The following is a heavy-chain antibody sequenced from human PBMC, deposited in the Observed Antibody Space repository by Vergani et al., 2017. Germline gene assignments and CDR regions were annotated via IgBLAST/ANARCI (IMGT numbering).Heavy chain of an antibody. CDR1: GFTFSSYW. CDR3: ARDLGPTTVTRFDY. J-gene: IGHJ4*02. Sequence: EVQLVESGGGLVQPGGSLRLSCAASGFTFSSYWMSWVRQAPGKGLEWVANIKQDGSEKYYVDSVKGRFTISRDNAKNSLYLQMNSLRAEDTAVYYCARDLGPTTVTRFDYRGQGTLVTVSS. V-gene: IGHV3-7*03. D-gene: IGHD4-17*01. CDR2: IKQDGSEK.